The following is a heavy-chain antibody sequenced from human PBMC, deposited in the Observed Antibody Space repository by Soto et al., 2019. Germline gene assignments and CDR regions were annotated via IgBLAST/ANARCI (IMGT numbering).Heavy chain of an antibody. V-gene: IGHV5-51*01. J-gene: IGHJ4*02. D-gene: IGHD3-22*01. CDR3: ARQADYYDSSFAY. CDR1: GYSFTSYW. Sequence: GQSLKISCKGSGYSFTSYWIGWVRQMPGKGLEWMGIIYPGDSDTRYSPSFQGKVTIPADKSISTAYLQWSSLKASDTAMYYCARQADYYDSSFAYWGQGTLVTVSS. CDR2: IYPGDSDT.